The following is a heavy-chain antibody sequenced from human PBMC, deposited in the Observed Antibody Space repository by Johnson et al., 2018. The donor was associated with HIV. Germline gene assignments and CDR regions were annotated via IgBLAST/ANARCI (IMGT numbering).Heavy chain of an antibody. D-gene: IGHD3-16*01. CDR1: GFTFSSYG. V-gene: IGHV3-30*19. J-gene: IGHJ3*02. CDR3: ARGSRYTHDNDDVYLLHAFDI. CDR2: ISYDGSNK. Sequence: VQLVESGGGLVRPGGSLRLSCAASGFTFSSYGMHWVRQAPGKGLEWVAVISYDGSNKYYADSVKGRFTISGDNSKNTLYLQMNSLRAEDTAVYYCARGSRYTHDNDDVYLLHAFDIWGQGTVVTVSS.